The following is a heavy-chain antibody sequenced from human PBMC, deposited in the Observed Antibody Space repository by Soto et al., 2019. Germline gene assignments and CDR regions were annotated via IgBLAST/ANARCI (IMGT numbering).Heavy chain of an antibody. J-gene: IGHJ3*02. V-gene: IGHV3-30*18. CDR2: ISYDGSNK. CDR1: GFTFSSYG. CDR3: AKDQSWMATIPRHAFDI. Sequence: GGSLRLSCAASGFTFSSYGTHWVRQAPGKGLEWVAVISYDGSNKYYADSVKGRFTISRDNSKNTLYLQMNSLRAEDTAVYYCAKDQSWMATIPRHAFDIWGQGTMVTVSS. D-gene: IGHD5-12*01.